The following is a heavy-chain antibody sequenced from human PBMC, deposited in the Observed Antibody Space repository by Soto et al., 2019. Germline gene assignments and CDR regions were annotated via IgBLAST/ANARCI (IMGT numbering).Heavy chain of an antibody. CDR3: VLRLGAYGSGSYEDYYGMDV. Sequence: QVQLVQSGAEVKKPGASVKVSCKVSGYTLTELSMHWVRQAPGKGLEWMGGFDPEDGETIYAQKYQGRVTMTEDTSTDTAYMELSSLRSEDTAVYYCVLRLGAYGSGSYEDYYGMDVWGQGTTFTVSS. CDR1: GYTLTELS. D-gene: IGHD3-10*01. CDR2: FDPEDGET. V-gene: IGHV1-24*01. J-gene: IGHJ6*02.